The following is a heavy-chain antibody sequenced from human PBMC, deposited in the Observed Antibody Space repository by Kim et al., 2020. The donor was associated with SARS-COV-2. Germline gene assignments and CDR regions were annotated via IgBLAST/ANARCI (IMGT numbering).Heavy chain of an antibody. CDR2: ISYDGSNK. D-gene: IGHD3-10*01. CDR1: GFTFSSYG. J-gene: IGHJ4*02. V-gene: IGHV3-30*18. CDR3: AKGREGSGSYYPDY. Sequence: GGSLRLSCAASGFTFSSYGMHWVRQAPGKGLEWVAVISYDGSNKYYADSVKGRFTISRDNSKNTLYLQMNSLRAEDTAVYYCAKGREGSGSYYPDYWGQG.